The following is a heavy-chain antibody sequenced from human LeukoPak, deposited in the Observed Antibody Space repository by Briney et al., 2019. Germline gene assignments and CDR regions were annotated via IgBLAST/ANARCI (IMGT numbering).Heavy chain of an antibody. CDR1: GFNFGGFA. D-gene: IGHD3-10*01. Sequence: PGGSLRLSCAASGFNFGGFAMAWVRQTPGRGLEWVSGILASGTTYYADSVKGRFTISRDNSNNILFLQTNSLRVDDTAGYFCAKDLNFGDGRWEFDPWGPGTLVTV. CDR3: AKDLNFGDGRWEFDP. J-gene: IGHJ5*02. V-gene: IGHV3-23*01. CDR2: ILASGTT.